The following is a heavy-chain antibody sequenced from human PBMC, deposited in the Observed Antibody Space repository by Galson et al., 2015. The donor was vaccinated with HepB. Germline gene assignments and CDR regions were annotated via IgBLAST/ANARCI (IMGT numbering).Heavy chain of an antibody. CDR1: GYSFTNYW. J-gene: IGHJ3*02. CDR3: ARLRDTTGYRGRAVPLEI. D-gene: IGHD3-22*01. V-gene: IGHV5-51*01. Sequence: QSGAEVKKPGESLKISCKASGYSFTNYWIAWVRQMPGKGLEWMGVIYPGDSDTRYSPSFQGQVTISVDKSINTAYLQWSSLKTSDAAIFYCARLRDTTGYRGRAVPLEIWGQGTMVTVSS. CDR2: IYPGDSDT.